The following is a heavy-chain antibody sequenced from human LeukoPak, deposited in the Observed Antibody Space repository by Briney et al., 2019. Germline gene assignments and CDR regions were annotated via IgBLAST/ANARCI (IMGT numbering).Heavy chain of an antibody. V-gene: IGHV3-30*03. D-gene: IGHD2-2*01. J-gene: IGHJ4*02. Sequence: GGSLRLSCAASGFAFSRYGMHWVRQAPGKGLEGVALISHDGTNKNHADSVKGRFTISRDNSNNTLYLQMNSLRPEDTAVYYCARGPGALDYWGEGNLVTVSS. CDR2: ISHDGTNK. CDR1: GFAFSRYG. CDR3: ARGPGALDY.